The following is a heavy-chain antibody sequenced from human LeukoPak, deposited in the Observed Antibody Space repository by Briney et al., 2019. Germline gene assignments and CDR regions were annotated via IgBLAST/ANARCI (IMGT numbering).Heavy chain of an antibody. CDR1: GYTFTGYY. V-gene: IGHV1-2*02. D-gene: IGHD1-26*01. CDR3: AGDGSVGAPDY. CDR2: INPNSGGT. J-gene: IGHJ4*02. Sequence: ASVTVSYKASGYTFTGYYMHWVRQAPGQGLEWMGWINPNSGGTNYAQKFQGRVTITRDTSISTAYMELSRLRSDDTAAYYCAGDGSVGAPDYWGQGTLVTVSS.